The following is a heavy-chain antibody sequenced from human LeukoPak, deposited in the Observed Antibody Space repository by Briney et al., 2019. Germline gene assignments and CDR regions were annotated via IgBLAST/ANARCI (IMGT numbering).Heavy chain of an antibody. CDR3: ARDWGGAAAGKVFDY. CDR2: IRSKVYGGTP. V-gene: IGHV3-49*04. D-gene: IGHD6-13*01. CDR1: GFTFGDYA. J-gene: IGHJ4*02. Sequence: PGGSLRLSCTASGFTFGDYAMTWVRQAPGKGLEWVGFIRSKVYGGTPEYAASVKGRFTISRDNAENSLYLQMNSLRAEDTAVYYCARDWGGAAAGKVFDYWGQGALVTVSS.